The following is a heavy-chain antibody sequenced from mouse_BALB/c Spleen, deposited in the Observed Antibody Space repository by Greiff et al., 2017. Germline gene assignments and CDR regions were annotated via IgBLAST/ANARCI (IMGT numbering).Heavy chain of an antibody. J-gene: IGHJ3*01. CDR2: ISSGGSYT. D-gene: IGHD1-1*01. CDR1: GFTFSSYT. CDR3: TRDGDYYGGFAY. Sequence: DVMLVESGGGLVKPGGSLKLSCAASGFTFSSYTMSWVRQTPEKRLEWVATISSGGSYTYYPDSVKGRFTISRDNGKNTLYLQMSSLKSEDTAMYYCTRDGDYYGGFAYWGQGTLVTVSA. V-gene: IGHV5-6-4*01.